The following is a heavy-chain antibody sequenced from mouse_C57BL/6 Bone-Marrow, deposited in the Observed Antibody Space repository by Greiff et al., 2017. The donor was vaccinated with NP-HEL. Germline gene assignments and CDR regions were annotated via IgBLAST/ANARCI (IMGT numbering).Heavy chain of an antibody. V-gene: IGHV8-8*01. CDR2: IWWDDDK. D-gene: IGHD1-1*01. CDR3: ARIDVGSSYPYYAMDY. CDR1: GFSLSTFGMG. J-gene: IGHJ4*01. Sequence: QVTLKVSGPGILQPSQTLSLTCSFSGFSLSTFGMGVGWIRQPSGKGLEWLAHIWWDDDKYYNPALKSRLTISKDTSKNQVFLKIANVDTADTATYYCARIDVGSSYPYYAMDYWGQGTSVTVSS.